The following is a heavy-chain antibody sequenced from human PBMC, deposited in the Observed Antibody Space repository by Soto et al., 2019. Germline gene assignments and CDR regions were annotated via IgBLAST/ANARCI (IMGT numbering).Heavy chain of an antibody. V-gene: IGHV3-11*01. CDR2: ISSSGSTI. Sequence: NPGGSLRLSCAASGFTFSDYYMSWIRQAPGKGLEWVSYISSSGSTIYYADSVKGRFTISRDNAKNSLYLQMNSLRAEDTAVYYCASRVLLPRISGIAEAGTLGGYWGQGTLVTVSS. CDR3: ASRVLLPRISGIAEAGTLGGY. D-gene: IGHD6-13*01. CDR1: GFTFSDYY. J-gene: IGHJ1*01.